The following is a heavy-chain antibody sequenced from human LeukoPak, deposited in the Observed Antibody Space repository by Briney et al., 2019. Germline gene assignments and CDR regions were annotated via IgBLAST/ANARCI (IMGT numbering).Heavy chain of an antibody. CDR3: ALSGSYFRSFDY. CDR2: IIPIFGTA. CDR1: GGTFSSYA. V-gene: IGHV1-69*13. D-gene: IGHD1-26*01. Sequence: SVKVSCKASGGTFSSYAISWVRQAPGQGLEWMGGIIPIFGTANYAQKFQGRVTITADESTSTAYMELRSLRSDDTAVYYCALSGSYFRSFDYWGQGTLVTVSS. J-gene: IGHJ4*02.